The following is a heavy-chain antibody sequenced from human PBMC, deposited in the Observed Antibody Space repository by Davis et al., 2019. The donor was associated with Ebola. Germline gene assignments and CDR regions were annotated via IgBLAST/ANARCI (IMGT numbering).Heavy chain of an antibody. V-gene: IGHV4-39*01. J-gene: IGHJ5*02. Sequence: MPSDPLSPTCTVPGGSITSSSYYWGWIRQPPGKGLEWIGSIYYTWSTYYNPSLKSRVTISVDTSKNQFSLKLRSVTAADTAVYYCARQGWSGYSLRHWLDPWGRGTLVTVSS. CDR2: IYYTWST. CDR1: GGSITSSSYY. D-gene: IGHD3-3*01. CDR3: ARQGWSGYSLRHWLDP.